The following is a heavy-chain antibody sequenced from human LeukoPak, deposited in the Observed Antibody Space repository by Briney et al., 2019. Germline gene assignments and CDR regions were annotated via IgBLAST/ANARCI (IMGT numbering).Heavy chain of an antibody. Sequence: GGSLRLSCTVSGFTVSSNSMSWVRQAPGKGLEWVSDISGSGGNTYYAKSVRGRFTISRDNSKNTLYLQMNSLRAGDTAIYYCVKRIQSALAAGYWGQGALVTVSS. CDR1: GFTVSSNS. V-gene: IGHV3-23*01. D-gene: IGHD5-18*01. CDR3: VKRIQSALAAGY. CDR2: ISGSGGNT. J-gene: IGHJ4*02.